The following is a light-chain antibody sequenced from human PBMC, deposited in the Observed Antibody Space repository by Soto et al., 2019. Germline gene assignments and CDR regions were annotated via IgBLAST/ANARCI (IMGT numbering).Light chain of an antibody. CDR3: HQYCSSPPYT. V-gene: IGKV3-20*01. Sequence: EVVLTQSPGTLSLSPGERATLSCRASQSVSNNYFAWYQQKPGQAPRLLIFGSSDRSTGIPDRFSGSGSATYFTLAISRLEPEDFVVYYCHQYCSSPPYTFGQGTKLEIK. J-gene: IGKJ2*01. CDR2: GSS. CDR1: QSVSNNY.